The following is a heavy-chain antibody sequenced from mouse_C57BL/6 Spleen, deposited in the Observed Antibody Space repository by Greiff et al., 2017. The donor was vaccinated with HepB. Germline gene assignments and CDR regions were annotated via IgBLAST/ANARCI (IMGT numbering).Heavy chain of an antibody. D-gene: IGHD1-1*01. Sequence: QVQLKQPGAELVKPGASVKLSCKASGYTFTSYWMHWVKQRPGQGLEWIGMIHPNSGSTNYNEKFKSKATLTADKSSSTAYMQLSSLTSEDSAVYYCAREHYGSSSWFAYWGQGTLVTVSA. CDR1: GYTFTSYW. J-gene: IGHJ3*01. V-gene: IGHV1-64*01. CDR3: AREHYGSSSWFAY. CDR2: IHPNSGST.